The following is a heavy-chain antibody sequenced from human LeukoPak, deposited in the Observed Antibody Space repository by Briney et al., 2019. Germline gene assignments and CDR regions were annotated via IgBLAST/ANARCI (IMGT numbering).Heavy chain of an antibody. D-gene: IGHD3-9*01. Sequence: ASVKVSCKASGYTFTSYYMHWVRQAPGQGLEWMGIINPSGGSTSYAQKFQGRVTMTRDMSTNTVYMELSSLRSDDTAVYYCARDLLYYDILTGPDYWGQGTLVTVSS. V-gene: IGHV1-46*01. J-gene: IGHJ4*02. CDR1: GYTFTSYY. CDR2: INPSGGST. CDR3: ARDLLYYDILTGPDY.